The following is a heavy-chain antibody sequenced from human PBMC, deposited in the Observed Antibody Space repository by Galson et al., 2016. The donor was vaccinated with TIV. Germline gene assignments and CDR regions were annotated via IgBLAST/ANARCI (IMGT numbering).Heavy chain of an antibody. D-gene: IGHD3-16*01. CDR2: ISSRGTYT. V-gene: IGHV3-21*06. Sequence: SLRLSCAASGFTFNTYKMNWVRQAPGKGLEWISSISSRGTYTHCADSVKGRVTISRDNANNSLYLQMNSLRAEDTAVYYCARDGARIGAHSACDIWGQGTMVTVSP. J-gene: IGHJ3*02. CDR1: GFTFNTYK. CDR3: ARDGARIGAHSACDI.